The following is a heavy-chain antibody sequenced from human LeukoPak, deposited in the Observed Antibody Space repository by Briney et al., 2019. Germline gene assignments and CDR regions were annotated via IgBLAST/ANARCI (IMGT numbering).Heavy chain of an antibody. CDR1: GYTFTSYD. CDR3: ASRYGSGSPSFDDAFDI. V-gene: IGHV1-8*01. J-gene: IGHJ3*02. CDR2: MNPNSGNT. Sequence: SVKVSCKASGYTFTSYDINWVRQATGQGLEWMGWMNPNSGNTGYAQKFQGRVTMTRNTSISTAYMELSSLRSEDTAVYYCASRYGSGSPSFDDAFDIWGQGTMVTVSS. D-gene: IGHD3-10*01.